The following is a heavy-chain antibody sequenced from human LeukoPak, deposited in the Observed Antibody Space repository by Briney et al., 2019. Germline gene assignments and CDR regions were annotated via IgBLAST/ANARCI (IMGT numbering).Heavy chain of an antibody. CDR3: AKDGLNSGSYQTLGNPKY. V-gene: IGHV3-21*01. CDR2: ISSSSSYI. J-gene: IGHJ4*02. Sequence: AGGSLRLSCAASGFTFSSYSMNWVRQAPGKGLDWVSSISSSSSYIYYADSVKGRFTISRDNSKNTLYLQMNSLRAEDTAVYYCAKDGLNSGSYQTLGNPKYWGQGTLVTVSS. CDR1: GFTFSSYS. D-gene: IGHD1-26*01.